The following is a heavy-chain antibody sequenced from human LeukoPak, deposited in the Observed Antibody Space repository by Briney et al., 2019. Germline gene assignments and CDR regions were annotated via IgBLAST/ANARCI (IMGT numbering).Heavy chain of an antibody. D-gene: IGHD3-10*01. CDR1: GFTFSSYG. Sequence: GGSLRLSCAASGFTFSSYGMHWVRQAPGKGLEWVTIIWSDGTNKYYADSVKGRFTISRDNSKNTLYLQMNSLRAEDTAVYYCARDPYYGSGKYYHGMDLWGQGTTVTVSS. J-gene: IGHJ6*02. V-gene: IGHV3-33*08. CDR2: IWSDGTNK. CDR3: ARDPYYGSGKYYHGMDL.